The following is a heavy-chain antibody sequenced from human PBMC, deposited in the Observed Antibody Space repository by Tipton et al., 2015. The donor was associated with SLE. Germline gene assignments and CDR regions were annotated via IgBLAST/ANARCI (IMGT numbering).Heavy chain of an antibody. D-gene: IGHD5-24*01. CDR2: IKAKRDSGVR. CDR1: GFTFINAW. V-gene: IGHV3-15*01. Sequence: SLRLSCTGSGFTFINAWMSWVRQVPGKGLEWIGRIKAKRDSGVRDLAAPVQGRFTMSRDDAENSFFLQMNDLKVEDTGVYFCARDLGHGYIYADYYVDYYHMDVWGKGTTVSVSS. CDR3: ARDLGHGYIYADYYVDYYHMDV. J-gene: IGHJ6*03.